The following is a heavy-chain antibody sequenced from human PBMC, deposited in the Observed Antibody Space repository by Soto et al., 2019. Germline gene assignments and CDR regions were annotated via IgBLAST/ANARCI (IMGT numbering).Heavy chain of an antibody. V-gene: IGHV4-4*07. CDR3: ARGMTPPGAPAWYYFDS. Sequence: SETLSLTCTVSGASITGTSYWSWIRQPAGKGLEWIGRFSLSGTTNYNPSLRSRVTMSADVSKNQFSLRLTSVTAADTALYYCARGMTPPGAPAWYYFDSWGQGTLGTVSS. CDR1: GASITGTSY. J-gene: IGHJ4*02. D-gene: IGHD2-8*02. CDR2: FSLSGTT.